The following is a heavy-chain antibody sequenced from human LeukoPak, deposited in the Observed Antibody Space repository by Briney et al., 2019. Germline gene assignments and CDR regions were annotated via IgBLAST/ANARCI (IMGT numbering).Heavy chain of an antibody. V-gene: IGHV1-69*06. J-gene: IGHJ4*02. CDR1: GGTFSSYA. Sequence: SVKVSCKASGGTFSSYAISWVRQAPGQGLEWMGGIIPIFGTANYAQKFQGRVTITADKSTSTAYMELSSLRSEYTAVYYCARSNGAVYFDYWGQGTLVTVSS. D-gene: IGHD3-10*01. CDR2: IIPIFGTA. CDR3: ARSNGAVYFDY.